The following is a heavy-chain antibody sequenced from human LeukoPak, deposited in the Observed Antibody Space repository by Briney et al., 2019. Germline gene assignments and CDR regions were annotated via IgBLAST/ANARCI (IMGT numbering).Heavy chain of an antibody. CDR1: GFTFSSYA. J-gene: IGHJ4*02. CDR3: AKPGARGYVFDY. D-gene: IGHD5-12*01. V-gene: IGHV3-23*01. CDR2: ISGSGGST. Sequence: GGPLRLSCAASGFTFSSYAMSWVRQAPGKGLEWVSAISGSGGSTYYADSVKGRFTISRDNSKNTLYLQMNSLRAEDTAVYYCAKPGARGYVFDYWGQGTLVTVSS.